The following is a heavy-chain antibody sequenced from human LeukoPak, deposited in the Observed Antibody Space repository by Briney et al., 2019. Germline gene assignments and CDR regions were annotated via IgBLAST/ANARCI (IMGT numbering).Heavy chain of an antibody. J-gene: IGHJ3*02. CDR3: ARPPGIRDAFDI. CDR1: AYMFANYW. Sequence: GESLKISCKGSAYMFANYWIGWVRQMPGKGLEWMGIIYPADSDTRYSPSFQGQVNMSVDKSTSTAFLHWSSLKVSDTAIYYCARPPGIRDAFDIWGQGTMVTVSS. CDR2: IYPADSDT. D-gene: IGHD3-10*01. V-gene: IGHV5-51*01.